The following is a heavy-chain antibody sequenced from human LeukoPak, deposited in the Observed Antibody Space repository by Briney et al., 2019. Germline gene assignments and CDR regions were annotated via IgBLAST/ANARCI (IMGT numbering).Heavy chain of an antibody. Sequence: GGSLRLSCAASGFTFSSYWMSWVRQAPGKGPEWVANIKQDGSEKYYVDSVKGRFTISRDNAKNSLYLQMNSLRAEDTAVYYCARAKVTYYDFWSGYTYYYYMDVWGKGTTVTVSS. CDR1: GFTFSSYW. D-gene: IGHD3-3*01. CDR3: ARAKVTYYDFWSGYTYYYYMDV. J-gene: IGHJ6*03. V-gene: IGHV3-7*01. CDR2: IKQDGSEK.